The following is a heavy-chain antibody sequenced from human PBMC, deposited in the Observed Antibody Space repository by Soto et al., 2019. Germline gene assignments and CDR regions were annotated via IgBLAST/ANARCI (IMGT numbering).Heavy chain of an antibody. CDR1: GGTFSSYA. Sequence: SVKGSFKGSGGTFSSYAINRGGQAPGQGLEWMGGIIPIFGTANYAQKFQGRVTITADESTSTAYMELSSLRSEDTAVYYCARSGFPGIAAYWGQGTLVTVSS. CDR2: IIPIFGTA. V-gene: IGHV1-69*13. D-gene: IGHD6-13*01. J-gene: IGHJ4*02. CDR3: ARSGFPGIAAY.